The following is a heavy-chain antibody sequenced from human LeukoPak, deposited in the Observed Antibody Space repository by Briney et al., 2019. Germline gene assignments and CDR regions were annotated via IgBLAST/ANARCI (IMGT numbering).Heavy chain of an antibody. CDR2: IYYSGST. Sequence: PPETLSLTCTVSGGSISSYYWSWIRQPPGKGLEWIGYIYYSGSTNYNPSLKSRVTISVDTSKNQFSLKLSSVTAADTAVYYCARVRGGYDSEYYYYMDVWGKGTTVTVSS. J-gene: IGHJ6*03. V-gene: IGHV4-59*01. D-gene: IGHD5-12*01. CDR3: ARVRGGYDSEYYYYMDV. CDR1: GGSISSYY.